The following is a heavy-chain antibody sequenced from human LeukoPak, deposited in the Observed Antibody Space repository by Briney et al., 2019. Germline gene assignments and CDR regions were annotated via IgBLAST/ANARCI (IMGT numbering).Heavy chain of an antibody. J-gene: IGHJ4*02. CDR1: GYTFTSYG. CDR2: ISVYSGNT. Sequence: ASVKVSCKASGYTFTSYGISWVRQAPGQGLEWMGWISVYSGNTNYARKFQGRVTMTTDTSTSTAYMELRSLRSDDTAVYYCAREPEGGWFGPQTHYHFDYWGQGTLVTVFS. V-gene: IGHV1-18*04. D-gene: IGHD3-10*01. CDR3: AREPEGGWFGPQTHYHFDY.